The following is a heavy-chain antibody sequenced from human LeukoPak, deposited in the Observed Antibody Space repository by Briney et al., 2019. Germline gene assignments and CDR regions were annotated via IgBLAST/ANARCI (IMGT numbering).Heavy chain of an antibody. J-gene: IGHJ4*02. CDR3: ARGVAAGQYYFDY. CDR2: IIPIFGTA. D-gene: IGHD6-13*01. Sequence: SVKVSCKASGGTFSSYAISWVRQAPGQGLEWMGGIIPIFGTANYAQKFQGRVTITADESTSTAYMELSSLRSEDTAVYYCARGVAAGQYYFDYWGRGTLVTVSS. CDR1: GGTFSSYA. V-gene: IGHV1-69*01.